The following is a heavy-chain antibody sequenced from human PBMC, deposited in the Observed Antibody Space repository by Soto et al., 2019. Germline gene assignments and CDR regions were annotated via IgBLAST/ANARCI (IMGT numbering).Heavy chain of an antibody. CDR1: GFTFRSYA. CDR3: ARRGSGSYYDY. V-gene: IGHV3-23*01. Sequence: EVQLLESGGGLVQPGGSLRLSCAASGFTFRSYAMRWVRQAPGKGLEWVSAISGSGGSTYYADSVKGRFTISRDNSKNTLYLQMNSLRAEDTAVYYSARRGSGSYYDYWGQGTLVTVSS. D-gene: IGHD1-26*01. J-gene: IGHJ4*02. CDR2: ISGSGGST.